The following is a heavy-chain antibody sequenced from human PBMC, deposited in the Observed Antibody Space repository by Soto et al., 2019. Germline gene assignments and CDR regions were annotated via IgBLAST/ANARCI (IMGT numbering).Heavy chain of an antibody. Sequence: QLQLQESGSGLVRPSQTLSPTCAVSGGSISSGGYSWHWLRQPPGKGLEWIRYIYHSGSTLYNQSLMSRVTISVDKSKNQFSLKLTSVTAADTAVYYCARDQLEGNWFDPWGQGIPVTVSS. CDR3: ARDQLEGNWFDP. V-gene: IGHV4-30-2*01. D-gene: IGHD1-1*01. CDR2: IYHSGST. J-gene: IGHJ5*02. CDR1: GGSISSGGYS.